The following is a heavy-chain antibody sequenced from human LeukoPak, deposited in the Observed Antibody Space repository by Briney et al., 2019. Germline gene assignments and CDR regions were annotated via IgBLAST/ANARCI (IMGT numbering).Heavy chain of an antibody. Sequence: ASVKVSCKASGYTFTSYDIHWVRPAAGHGLEWMGWMNPNSAHTGHAQKFQSRVTITRDTSMSTAYMELSGLTSEDTAIYYCARGPALHSKWVGGRWFDPWGQGTLVTVSS. D-gene: IGHD6-19*01. J-gene: IGHJ5*02. CDR1: GYTFTSYD. CDR3: ARGPALHSKWVGGRWFDP. CDR2: MNPNSAHT. V-gene: IGHV1-8*01.